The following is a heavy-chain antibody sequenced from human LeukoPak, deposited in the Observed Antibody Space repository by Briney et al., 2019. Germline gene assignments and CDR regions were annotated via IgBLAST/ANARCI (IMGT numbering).Heavy chain of an antibody. Sequence: GRSLRLSCAASGFTFSGYAMHWVRQAPGKGLEWVAVIASDGRDKHDADSVKGRFTISRDNSKNTLYLQMDSLRSEDTAVYYCARDITRGAAGYYFDYWGQGTLVTVSS. D-gene: IGHD1-26*01. CDR1: GFTFSGYA. V-gene: IGHV3-30*04. CDR2: IASDGRDK. CDR3: ARDITRGAAGYYFDY. J-gene: IGHJ4*02.